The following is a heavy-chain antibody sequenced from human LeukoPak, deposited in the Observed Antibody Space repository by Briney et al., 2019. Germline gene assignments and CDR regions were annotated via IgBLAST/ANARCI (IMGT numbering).Heavy chain of an antibody. V-gene: IGHV3-21*01. Sequence: GGSLRLSCAASGFTFSSYSMNWVRQAPGKGLEWVSSISSSSGYIYYADSVKGRFTISRDNAKNSLYLQMNSLRAEDTAVYYCASQIVATTLDYWGQGTLVTVSS. J-gene: IGHJ4*02. CDR1: GFTFSSYS. CDR2: ISSSSGYI. CDR3: ASQIVATTLDY. D-gene: IGHD5-12*01.